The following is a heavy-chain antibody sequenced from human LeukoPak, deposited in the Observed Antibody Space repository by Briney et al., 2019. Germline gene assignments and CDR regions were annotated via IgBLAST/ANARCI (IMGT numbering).Heavy chain of an antibody. D-gene: IGHD3-9*01. Sequence: GGSLRLSCAASGFTFSSYAMSWVRQAPGKGLEWVSYISSSSSTIYYADSVKGRFTISRDNAKNSLYLQMNSLRAEDTAVYYCARDPEAYYDILTGYSHPDGMDVWGQGTTVTVSS. CDR2: ISSSSSTI. CDR1: GFTFSSYA. J-gene: IGHJ6*02. CDR3: ARDPEAYYDILTGYSHPDGMDV. V-gene: IGHV3-48*04.